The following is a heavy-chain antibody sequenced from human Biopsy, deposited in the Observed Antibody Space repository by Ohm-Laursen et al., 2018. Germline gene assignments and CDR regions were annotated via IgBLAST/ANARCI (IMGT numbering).Heavy chain of an antibody. Sequence: GSLRLSCAASGVTLSGYGMNWVRQAPGKGLEWVSSISAGSSYIHYADSVKGRFTVSRDNTKNSLYLQMNSLRAADTAIYYCATELLPPGVGGPWLDSWGQGTPVTVSS. D-gene: IGHD3-10*01. CDR3: ATELLPPGVGGPWLDS. CDR2: ISAGSSYI. J-gene: IGHJ5*01. CDR1: GVTLSGYG. V-gene: IGHV3-21*06.